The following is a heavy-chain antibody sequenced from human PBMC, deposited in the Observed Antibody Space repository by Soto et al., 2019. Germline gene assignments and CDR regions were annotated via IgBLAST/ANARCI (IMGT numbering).Heavy chain of an antibody. CDR2: INRASSVI. J-gene: IGHJ4*02. D-gene: IGHD2-15*01. Sequence: EVQLVESGGGKVQPGGSLRLSCAGSGFSFSDFSMNWVRQAPGKGLEWISDINRASSVIMYADSLRGRVTISRDNAKNTLFLQINRLRVEDTAVYYCARDCAGTCWFAYWGPGIPVTVSS. V-gene: IGHV3-48*01. CDR1: GFSFSDFS. CDR3: ARDCAGTCWFAY.